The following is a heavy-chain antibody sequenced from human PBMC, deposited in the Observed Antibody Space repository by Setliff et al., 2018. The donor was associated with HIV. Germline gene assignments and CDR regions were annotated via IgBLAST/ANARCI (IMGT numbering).Heavy chain of an antibody. CDR3: ARRFEQWLAFDY. CDR2: IYTSGTT. D-gene: IGHD6-19*01. V-gene: IGHV4-4*09. CDR1: SASISNYH. J-gene: IGHJ4*02. Sequence: SETLSLTCAVSSASISNYHWSWIRQTPGKGLEWIGSIYTSGTTNYNPSLEGRITTSVDLSKNHFSLKLGSVTAADTAVYFCARRFEQWLAFDYWGQGTLVTVSS.